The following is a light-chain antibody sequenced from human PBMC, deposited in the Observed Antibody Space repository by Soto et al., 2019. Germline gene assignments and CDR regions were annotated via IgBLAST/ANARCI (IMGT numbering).Light chain of an antibody. V-gene: IGLV2-14*01. CDR2: EVT. J-gene: IGLJ3*02. CDR1: NRDVGVYNY. CDR3: SSYTTSNTWV. Sequence: QAVVTQPASVAGSLGQSITISCTGTNRDVGVYNYVSWYQQYPGTAPKVMIYEVTNRPSGVSNRFSGSKSGNTASLTISGLQAEDEADYYCSSYTTSNTWVFGGGTTVTVL.